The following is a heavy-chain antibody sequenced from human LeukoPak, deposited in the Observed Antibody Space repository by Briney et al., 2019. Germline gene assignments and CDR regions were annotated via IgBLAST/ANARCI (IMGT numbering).Heavy chain of an antibody. Sequence: GGSLRLSCAASGFIFSSNWMHWVRQAPGKGLVWVSRINEDGSTTNHADSVKGRFTISRDNAKNTLYLQMNSLRAEDTAVYYCAKDRGDGYNFGYFDYWGQGTLVTVSS. CDR3: AKDRGDGYNFGYFDY. V-gene: IGHV3-74*01. CDR2: INEDGSTT. J-gene: IGHJ4*02. CDR1: GFIFSSNW. D-gene: IGHD5-24*01.